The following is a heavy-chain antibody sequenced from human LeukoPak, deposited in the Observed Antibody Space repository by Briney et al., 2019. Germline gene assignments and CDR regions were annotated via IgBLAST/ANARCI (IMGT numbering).Heavy chain of an antibody. CDR1: GGSISSRTYY. J-gene: IGHJ4*02. D-gene: IGHD1-26*01. CDR3: AKSGGYGLIDY. V-gene: IGHV4-39*01. CDR2: IYYTGNT. Sequence: SETLSLTCSVSGGSISSRTYYWVWIRQPPGKGLEWIGNIYYTGNTYYNASLQSRVTILIDTSKNQFSLRLNSVTAADTAMYYCAKSGGYGLIDYWGQGTLVTVSS.